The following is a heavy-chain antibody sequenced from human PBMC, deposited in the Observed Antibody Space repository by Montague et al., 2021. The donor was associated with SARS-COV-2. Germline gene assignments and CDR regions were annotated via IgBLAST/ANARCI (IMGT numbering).Heavy chain of an antibody. CDR3: ARAKYGDNSRGFLVEY. Sequence: LVKPTQTLTLTCTVSGFSLNNRLGVTWIRQPPGQGLEWIGYIYYSGSTNYNPSLKSRVTISVDTSKSQFSLKLSSVTAADTAVYYCARAKYGDNSRGFLVEYWGQGTLVTVSS. CDR2: IYYSGST. CDR1: GFSLNNRL. D-gene: IGHD4-23*01. V-gene: IGHV4-59*01. J-gene: IGHJ4*02.